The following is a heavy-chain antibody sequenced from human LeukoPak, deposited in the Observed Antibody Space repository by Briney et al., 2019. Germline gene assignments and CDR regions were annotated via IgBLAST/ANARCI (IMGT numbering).Heavy chain of an antibody. Sequence: ASVKVSCKASGYTFTGYYMHWVRQAPGQGLEWMGWINPNSGGTNYAQKFQGRVTMTRDTSISTAYMKLSRLRSDDTAVYYCATYYYDSSGYRDYFDYWGQGTLVTVSS. CDR2: INPNSGGT. D-gene: IGHD3-22*01. CDR3: ATYYYDSSGYRDYFDY. J-gene: IGHJ4*02. V-gene: IGHV1-2*02. CDR1: GYTFTGYY.